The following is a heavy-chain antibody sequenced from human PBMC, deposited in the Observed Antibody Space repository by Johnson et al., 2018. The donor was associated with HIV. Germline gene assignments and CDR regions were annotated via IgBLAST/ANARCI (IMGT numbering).Heavy chain of an antibody. CDR2: ISWNSGSI. CDR1: GFTFDDYA. V-gene: IGHV3-9*01. D-gene: IGHD4-17*01. CDR3: ARLFYGDDAFDI. J-gene: IGHJ3*02. Sequence: VQLVESGGGLVQPGRSLRLSCAASGFTFDDYAMHWVRQAPGKGLEWVSGISWNSGSIGYADSVKGRFTISRDNAKNSLYLQMNSLRAEDTALYYCARLFYGDDAFDIWGQGTMVTVSS.